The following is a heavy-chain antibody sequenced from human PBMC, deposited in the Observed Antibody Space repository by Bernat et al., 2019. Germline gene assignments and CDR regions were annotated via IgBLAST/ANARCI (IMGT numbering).Heavy chain of an antibody. CDR3: ARGGGLQDAFDI. CDR2: ISYGATNK. D-gene: IGHD3-16*01. V-gene: IGHV3-30*15. CDR1: GFTFSNYA. Sequence: VQLLESGGGLVQPGGSLRLSCAASGFTFSNYAMHWVRQAPGKGLEWVAIISYGATNKYYADSVKGRFTISRDNSKKTLYLQMSSLRTEDTAVYYCARGGGLQDAFDIWGQGTMVTVSS. J-gene: IGHJ3*02.